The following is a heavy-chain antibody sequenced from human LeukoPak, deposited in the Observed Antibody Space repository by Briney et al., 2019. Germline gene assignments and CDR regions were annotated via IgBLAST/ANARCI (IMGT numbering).Heavy chain of an antibody. Sequence: GASVKVSCKASGYTFSNFDINWVRQAPGQGLEWMGWMNPVSGDVGSAQKFQGRVTLTRNTSISTAYMELSRLRSDDTAVYYCARDLRIAAAGCNWFDPWGQGTLVTVSS. CDR3: ARDLRIAAAGCNWFDP. CDR2: MNPVSGDV. D-gene: IGHD6-13*01. J-gene: IGHJ5*02. V-gene: IGHV1-8*02. CDR1: GYTFSNFD.